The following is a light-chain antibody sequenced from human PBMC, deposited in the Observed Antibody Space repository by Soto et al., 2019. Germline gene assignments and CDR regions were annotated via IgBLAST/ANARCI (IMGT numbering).Light chain of an antibody. V-gene: IGKV3-11*01. J-gene: IGKJ5*01. Sequence: DIVLTQSPATLSSSPGERATLSCRASQSVSSYLAWYQQTPGKAPRLLLYDASNRATGIPARFSGSGAGTDFSLTTSSSQPEDYSVSYCQQRSSGSPITFGQGTRLEIK. CDR1: QSVSSY. CDR3: QQRSSGSPIT. CDR2: DAS.